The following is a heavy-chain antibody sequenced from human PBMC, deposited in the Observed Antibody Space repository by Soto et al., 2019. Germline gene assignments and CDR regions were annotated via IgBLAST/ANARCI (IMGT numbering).Heavy chain of an antibody. Sequence: PGGSLRLSCAASGFTFSSYAMHWVRQAPGKGLEWVAVISYDGSNKYYADSVKGRFTISRGNSKNTLYLQMNSLRAEDTAVYYCARDLGYSYGFDYWGQGTLVTVSS. CDR3: ARDLGYSYGFDY. CDR2: ISYDGSNK. D-gene: IGHD5-18*01. CDR1: GFTFSSYA. V-gene: IGHV3-30-3*01. J-gene: IGHJ4*02.